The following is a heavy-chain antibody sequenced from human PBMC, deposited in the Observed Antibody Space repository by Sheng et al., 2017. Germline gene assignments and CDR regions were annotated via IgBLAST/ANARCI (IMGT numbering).Heavy chain of an antibody. CDR2: INHSGST. V-gene: IGHV4-34*01. D-gene: IGHD3-22*01. J-gene: IGHJ4*02. CDR1: GGSFSGYY. Sequence: QVQLQQWGAGLLKPSETLSLTCAVYGGSFSGYYWSWIRQPPGKGLEWIGEINHSGSTNYNPSLKSRVTISVDTSKNQFSLKLSSVTAADTAVYYCARGGVHYYDSRHLDYWGQGTLVTVSS. CDR3: ARGGVHYYDSRHLDY.